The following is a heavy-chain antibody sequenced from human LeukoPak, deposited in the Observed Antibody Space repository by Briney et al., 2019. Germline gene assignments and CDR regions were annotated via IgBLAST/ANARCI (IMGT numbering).Heavy chain of an antibody. J-gene: IGHJ4*02. CDR2: IIPIFGTA. D-gene: IGHD6-13*01. CDR1: GGTFSSYA. Sequence: GASVKVSCKASGGTFSSYAISWVRQAPRQGLEWMGRIIPIFGTANYAQKFQGRVTITTDESTSTAYMELSSLRSEDTAVYYCARVHLGSSWSFDYWGQGTLVTVSS. V-gene: IGHV1-69*05. CDR3: ARVHLGSSWSFDY.